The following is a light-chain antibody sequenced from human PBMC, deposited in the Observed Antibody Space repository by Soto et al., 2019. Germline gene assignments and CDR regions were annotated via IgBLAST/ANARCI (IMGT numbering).Light chain of an antibody. Sequence: QSVLTQTASVSGSPGQSITVSCTGTRSDVGGYNYVSWYQQHPGKAPKLLIYEDIKRPSGVSNRFSGSKSGNTASLTISGLQAEDEADYFCNSYTSSRTVVFGTGTKVTVL. V-gene: IGLV2-14*01. CDR2: EDI. CDR1: RSDVGGYNY. J-gene: IGLJ1*01. CDR3: NSYTSSRTVV.